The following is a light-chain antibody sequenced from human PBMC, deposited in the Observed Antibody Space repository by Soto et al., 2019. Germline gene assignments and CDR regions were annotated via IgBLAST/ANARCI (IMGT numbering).Light chain of an antibody. CDR3: QQRSNWPIT. Sequence: IVLTQSPATLSLSPGERVTLSCRASQSVSSYLAWYQQKPGQAPRLLIYDASNRATGIPARFSGSGSGTDLTITISSLEPEDFEVYYCQQRSNWPITFGQGTRLEIK. J-gene: IGKJ5*01. CDR2: DAS. V-gene: IGKV3-11*01. CDR1: QSVSSY.